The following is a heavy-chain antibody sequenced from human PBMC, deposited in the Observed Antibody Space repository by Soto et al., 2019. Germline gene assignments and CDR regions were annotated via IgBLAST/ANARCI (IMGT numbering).Heavy chain of an antibody. Sequence: TSETLSLTCAVYGGSFSGYYWSWIRQPPGKGLEWIGEINHSGSTNYNPSLKSRVTISVDTSKNQFSLKLSSVTAADTAVYYCARASGGEEPVLRRVYYYYYMDVWGKGTTVTVSS. V-gene: IGHV4-34*01. CDR1: GGSFSGYY. CDR2: INHSGST. D-gene: IGHD3-16*01. CDR3: ARASGGEEPVLRRVYYYYYMDV. J-gene: IGHJ6*03.